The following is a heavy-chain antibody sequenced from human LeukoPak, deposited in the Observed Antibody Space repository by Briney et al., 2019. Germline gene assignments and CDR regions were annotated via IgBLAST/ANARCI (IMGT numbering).Heavy chain of an antibody. D-gene: IGHD2-2*02. J-gene: IGHJ5*02. CDR2: IYYSGST. Sequence: SETLSLTCTVSGGSISSYYWSWIRQPPGKGLEWIGYIYYSGSTNYNPSLKSRVTISVDTSKNQFSLKLSSVTAADTAVYYCARAPGTYCSSTSCYSENWFDPRGQGTLVTVSS. CDR3: ARAPGTYCSSTSCYSENWFDP. CDR1: GGSISSYY. V-gene: IGHV4-59*08.